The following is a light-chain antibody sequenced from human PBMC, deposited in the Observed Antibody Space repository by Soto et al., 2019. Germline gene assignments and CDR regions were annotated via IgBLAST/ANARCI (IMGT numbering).Light chain of an antibody. CDR2: EVR. CDR3: SSYTTTSTLRV. Sequence: SVLTQPASVSGSPGQSITISCTGTSSDVGGHNYVSWYQQHPGKAPKLLIYEVRVRPSGVSIRFSGSKSANTASLTISGLQAEDEADYYCSSYTTTSTLRVFGGGTKVTVL. V-gene: IGLV2-14*01. CDR1: SSDVGGHNY. J-gene: IGLJ3*02.